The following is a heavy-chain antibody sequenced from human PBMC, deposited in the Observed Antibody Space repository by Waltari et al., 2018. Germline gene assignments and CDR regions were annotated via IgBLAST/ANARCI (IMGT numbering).Heavy chain of an antibody. Sequence: QLQLQESGPGLVKPSETLSLTCTVSGGSISSSSYYWGWIRQPPGKGLEWIGSIYYSGSTYYNPSLKSRVTISVDTSKNQFSLKLSSVTAADTAAYYCARDGLWAYYFDYWGQGTLVTVSS. CDR2: IYYSGST. V-gene: IGHV4-39*07. D-gene: IGHD5-18*01. CDR3: ARDGLWAYYFDY. CDR1: GGSISSSSYY. J-gene: IGHJ4*02.